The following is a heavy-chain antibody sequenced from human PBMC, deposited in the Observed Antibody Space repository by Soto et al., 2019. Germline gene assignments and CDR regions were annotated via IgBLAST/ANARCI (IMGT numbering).Heavy chain of an antibody. CDR3: LKDRVAIIRGCFDP. CDR1: GFTFDDYA. J-gene: IGHJ5*02. D-gene: IGHD5-12*01. Sequence: EVQLVESGGGLVQSGKSLRLSCAASGFTFDDYAMHWVRQAPGKGLEWVAGISYNSGRIGYADSVKGRFTISRDNAKNSLNLQMNILRPEDTALYYCLKDRVAIIRGCFDPWGQGTLVTVSS. CDR2: ISYNSGRI. V-gene: IGHV3-9*01.